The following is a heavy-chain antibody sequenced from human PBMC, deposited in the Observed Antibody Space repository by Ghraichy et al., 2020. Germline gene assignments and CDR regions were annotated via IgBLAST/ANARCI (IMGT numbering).Heavy chain of an antibody. CDR1: GFTFSSYW. J-gene: IGHJ6*02. Sequence: GGSLRLSCAASGFTFSSYWMSWVRQAPGKGLEWVANIKQDGSEKYYVDSVKGRFTISRDNAKNSLYLQMNSLRAEDTAVYYCARPGYSSSWWDYYYYGMDVWGQGTTVTVSS. CDR3: ARPGYSSSWWDYYYYGMDV. V-gene: IGHV3-7*01. D-gene: IGHD6-13*01. CDR2: IKQDGSEK.